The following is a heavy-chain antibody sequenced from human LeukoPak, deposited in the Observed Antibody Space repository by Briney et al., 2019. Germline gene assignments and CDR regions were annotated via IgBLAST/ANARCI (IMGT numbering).Heavy chain of an antibody. J-gene: IGHJ4*02. Sequence: ASETLSLTCAVYGGSFSGYYWSWIRQPPGKGLEWIGEINHSGSTNYNPSLKSRVTISVDTSKNQFSLKLSSVTAADTAVYYCARHDYGGNSGDYWGQGTLVTVSS. D-gene: IGHD4-23*01. CDR2: INHSGST. CDR1: GGSFSGYY. V-gene: IGHV4-34*01. CDR3: ARHDYGGNSGDY.